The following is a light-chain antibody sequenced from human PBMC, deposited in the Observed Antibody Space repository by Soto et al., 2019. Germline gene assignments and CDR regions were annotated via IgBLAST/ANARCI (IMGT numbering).Light chain of an antibody. V-gene: IGLV2-23*01. Sequence: QSALTQPASVSGSPGQSITISCTGTSSDVGSYDLVSWYQQPPGKAPKLMIYEDTKRPSGISTRFSGSKSGNAASLTISGLQAEDEADYYCCSYAGSGTFVFGTGTTLTVL. CDR1: SSDVGSYDL. J-gene: IGLJ1*01. CDR3: CSYAGSGTFV. CDR2: EDT.